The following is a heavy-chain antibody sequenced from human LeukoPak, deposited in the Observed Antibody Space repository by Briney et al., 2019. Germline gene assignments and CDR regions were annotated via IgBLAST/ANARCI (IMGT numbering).Heavy chain of an antibody. Sequence: PSETLSLTCAVYGGSFSGYYWSWIRQPPGKGLEWIGEINYSGSTNYNPSLKSRVTISVDTSKNQFSLRLSSLTAADTAVYYCARHGGYYFDYRGQGNLVTVSS. CDR1: GGSFSGYY. J-gene: IGHJ4*02. CDR3: ARHGGYYFDY. V-gene: IGHV4-34*01. D-gene: IGHD3-16*01. CDR2: INYSGST.